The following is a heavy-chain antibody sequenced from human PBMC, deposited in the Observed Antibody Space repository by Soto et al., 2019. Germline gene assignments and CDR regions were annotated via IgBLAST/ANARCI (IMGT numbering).Heavy chain of an antibody. CDR2: FNPTGDTA. V-gene: IGHV1-46*01. Sequence: QVQLVQSGAEVKKPGASVKASCKASGYTFTSYYIHWVRQAPGQGLEWMGIFNPTGDTASYAQKLQGRVTMTRDTSTGTAYMELGSLRSEDTAVYYCARGPMVATIGAPDYWGQGTLVTVSS. J-gene: IGHJ4*02. CDR3: ARGPMVATIGAPDY. CDR1: GYTFTSYY. D-gene: IGHD5-12*01.